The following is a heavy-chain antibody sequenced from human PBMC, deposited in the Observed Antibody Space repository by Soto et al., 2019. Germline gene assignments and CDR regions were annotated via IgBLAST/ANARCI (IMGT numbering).Heavy chain of an antibody. J-gene: IGHJ4*02. V-gene: IGHV4-30-2*01. CDR2: IYHSGST. D-gene: IGHD3-10*01. CDR3: ARGGGGSAWYYFDY. Sequence: QLQLQESGSGLVKPSQTLSLICAVSGGSINSGGYFWVWIRQPPGKGLEWVGYIYHSGSTNYNPSLKSRVNISGDRSKNQFSLNVGSVTAADTAVYYCARGGGGSAWYYFDYWGQGILVTVSS. CDR1: GGSINSGGYF.